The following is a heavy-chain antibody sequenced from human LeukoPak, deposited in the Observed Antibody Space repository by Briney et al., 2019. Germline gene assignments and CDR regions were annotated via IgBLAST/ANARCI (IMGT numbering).Heavy chain of an antibody. CDR1: GGSISSYY. Sequence: NPSETLSLTCTVSGGSISSYYWSWIRQPPGKGLEWIGYIYYSGSTNYNPSLKSRVTISVDTSKNQFSLKLSSVTAADTAVYYCARDGYNYRGLDYWGQGTLVTVSS. CDR2: IYYSGST. CDR3: ARDGYNYRGLDY. V-gene: IGHV4-59*01. D-gene: IGHD5-24*01. J-gene: IGHJ4*02.